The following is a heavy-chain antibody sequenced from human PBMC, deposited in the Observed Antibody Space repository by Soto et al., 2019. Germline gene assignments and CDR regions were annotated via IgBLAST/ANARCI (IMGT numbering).Heavy chain of an antibody. CDR3: ARGCSGGSCYGRSFDY. CDR2: INPNSGGT. Sequence: QVQLVQSGAEVKKPGASVKVSCKASGYTFTGYYMHWVRQAPGQGLEWMGWINPNSGGTNNAQKFQGWVTMTRDTSISTAYMELSRLRSDDTAVYYCARGCSGGSCYGRSFDYWGQGTLVTVSS. V-gene: IGHV1-2*04. J-gene: IGHJ4*02. D-gene: IGHD2-15*01. CDR1: GYTFTGYY.